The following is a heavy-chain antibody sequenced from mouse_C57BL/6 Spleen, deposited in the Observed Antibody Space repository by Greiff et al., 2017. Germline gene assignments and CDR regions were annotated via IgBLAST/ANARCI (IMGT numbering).Heavy chain of an antibody. CDR3: ARLDYCYDDWFAY. CDR1: GYTFTDYY. V-gene: IGHV1-19*01. D-gene: IGHD2-12*01. J-gene: IGHJ3*01. Sequence: EVQLQQSGPVLVKPGASVKMSCKASGYTFTDYYMNWVKQSHGKSLEWIGVINPYNGGTSYNQKFKGKATLTVDKSSSTAYMELNSLTSEDSAVYYCARLDYCYDDWFAYGGQGTLVTVSA. CDR2: INPYNGGT.